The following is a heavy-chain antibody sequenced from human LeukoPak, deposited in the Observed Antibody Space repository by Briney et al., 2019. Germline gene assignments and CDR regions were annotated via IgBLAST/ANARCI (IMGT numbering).Heavy chain of an antibody. CDR3: AKSVGSGSYYNNDC. J-gene: IGHJ4*02. Sequence: PGGSLRLSCAASGFTFDDYTMHWVRQAPGKGLEGVSLISWFGGGTYYADSVKGRFTISRDNSKNTLYVQMNRLRAEDTALYYCAKSVGSGSYYNNDCWGQGTLVTVSS. CDR2: ISWFGGGT. V-gene: IGHV3-43*01. D-gene: IGHD3-10*01. CDR1: GFTFDDYT.